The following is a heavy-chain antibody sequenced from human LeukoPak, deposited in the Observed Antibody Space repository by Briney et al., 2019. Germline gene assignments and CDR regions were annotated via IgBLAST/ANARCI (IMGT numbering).Heavy chain of an antibody. J-gene: IGHJ4*02. Sequence: PSETLSLTCTVSGGSISSISYYWGWIRQPPGKGLEWIGHIYYSGSTFYNPSLKSRVTISVDTSKNQFSLKLSSVTAADTAVYYCARGRLRFLEWLLFRPVYFDYWGQGTLVTVSS. V-gene: IGHV4-39*07. CDR3: ARGRLRFLEWLLFRPVYFDY. D-gene: IGHD3-3*01. CDR2: IYYSGST. CDR1: GGSISSISYY.